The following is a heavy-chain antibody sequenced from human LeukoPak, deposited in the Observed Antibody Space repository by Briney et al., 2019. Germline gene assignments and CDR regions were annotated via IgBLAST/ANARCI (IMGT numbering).Heavy chain of an antibody. V-gene: IGHV4-39*02. CDR3: AREVAGTPWIDY. J-gene: IGHJ4*02. CDR1: GDSISSSVYY. Sequence: PSETLSLTCTVSGDSISSSVYYWGWIRQPPGKGLEWIGSISYSGSTYYNPSLKSRVTISVDTSKNQFSLKLSSVTAADTAVYYCAREVAGTPWIDYWGQGTLVTVSS. D-gene: IGHD6-19*01. CDR2: ISYSGST.